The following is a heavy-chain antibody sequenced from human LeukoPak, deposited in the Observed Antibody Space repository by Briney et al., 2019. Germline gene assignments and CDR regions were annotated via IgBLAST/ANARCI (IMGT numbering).Heavy chain of an antibody. CDR2: ISGSGGST. Sequence: GGSLRLSCAASGFTFSSYAMSWVRQAPGKGLEWVSVISGSGGSTYYADSVKGRFTISRDNSKNTLYLQMNSLRAEDTAVYYCAKAGGYSYGLSSVFDYWGQGTLVTVSS. J-gene: IGHJ4*02. CDR1: GFTFSSYA. V-gene: IGHV3-23*01. D-gene: IGHD5-18*01. CDR3: AKAGGYSYGLSSVFDY.